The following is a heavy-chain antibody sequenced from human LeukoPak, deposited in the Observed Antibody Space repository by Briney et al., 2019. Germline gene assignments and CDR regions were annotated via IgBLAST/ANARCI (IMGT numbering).Heavy chain of an antibody. CDR3: ARTTEGGYTYNYFYYYYMDV. J-gene: IGHJ6*03. Sequence: SETLSLTCTVSGSSVSSDTHYWGWIRQPPGKGLEWIVSIYYSGSTYYNPYLKSRVTISVDTSKNQFSLKLSSVTAADTAVYYCARTTEGGYTYNYFYYYYMDVWGKGTTVTISS. CDR2: IYYSGST. D-gene: IGHD5-18*01. CDR1: GSSVSSDTHY. V-gene: IGHV4-39*07.